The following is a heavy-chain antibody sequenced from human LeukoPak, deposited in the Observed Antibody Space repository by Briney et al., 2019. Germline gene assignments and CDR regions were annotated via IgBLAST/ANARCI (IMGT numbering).Heavy chain of an antibody. CDR2: IYHSGST. CDR1: GYSISSGYY. Sequence: PSETLSLTCTVSGYSISSGYYWGWIRQPPGKGLEWIGSIYHSGSTYYNPSLKSRVTISVDTSKNQFSLKLSSVTAADTAVYYCASRYCSSTSCSSWFDPWGQGTLVTVSS. V-gene: IGHV4-38-2*02. CDR3: ASRYCSSTSCSSWFDP. D-gene: IGHD2-2*01. J-gene: IGHJ5*02.